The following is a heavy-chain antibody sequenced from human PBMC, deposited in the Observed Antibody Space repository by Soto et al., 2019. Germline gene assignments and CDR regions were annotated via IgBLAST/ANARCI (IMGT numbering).Heavy chain of an antibody. V-gene: IGHV4-30-4*01. CDR1: GGSISSYY. J-gene: IGHJ6*02. D-gene: IGHD3-22*01. CDR2: IYYSGST. CDR3: ARDRVYYYDSSGYPRGYYGMAV. Sequence: SETLSLTCTVSGGSISSYYWSWIRQPPGKGLEWIGYIYYSGSTYYNPSLKSRVTISVDTSKNQFSLKLSSVTAADTAVYYCARDRVYYYDSSGYPRGYYGMAVWGQGTTVTVSS.